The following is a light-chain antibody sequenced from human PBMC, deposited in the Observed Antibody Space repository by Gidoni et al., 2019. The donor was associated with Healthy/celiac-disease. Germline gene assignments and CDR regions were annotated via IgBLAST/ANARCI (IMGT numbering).Light chain of an antibody. CDR3: QQYNSYST. CDR1: QSISSW. J-gene: IGKJ2*01. Sequence: DIQMTQSPSTLSASVGDRVTIPCRASQSISSWLSWDQQKPGKAPKLLIYDASSLESGVPSRFSGSGSGTEFTLTISSLQPDDFATYYCQQYNSYSTFGQXTKLEIK. V-gene: IGKV1-5*01. CDR2: DAS.